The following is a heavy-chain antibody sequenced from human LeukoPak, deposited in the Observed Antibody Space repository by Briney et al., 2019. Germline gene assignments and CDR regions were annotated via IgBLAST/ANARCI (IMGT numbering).Heavy chain of an antibody. CDR3: AKIDRDYYYESGVSGVFDY. V-gene: IGHV3-30*18. CDR1: GFIFISHG. Sequence: PGRSLRLSCAASGFIFISHGMHWVRQAPGKGLEWVAGISYDGHNRFYADSVKGRFTISRDFSKNTLDLQMDSLRAEDTAVYYCAKIDRDYYYESGVSGVFDYWGLGPLVTVSS. D-gene: IGHD3-22*01. J-gene: IGHJ4*02. CDR2: ISYDGHNR.